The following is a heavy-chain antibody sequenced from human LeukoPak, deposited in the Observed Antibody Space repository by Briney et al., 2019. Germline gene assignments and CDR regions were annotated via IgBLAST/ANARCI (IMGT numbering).Heavy chain of an antibody. V-gene: IGHV3-23*01. D-gene: IGHD3-16*01. J-gene: IGHJ5*02. CDR2: ITGSGGNR. Sequence: GGSLRLSCAASGFTFSSYEMNWVRQAPGKGLEWVSGITGSGGNRYYADSVKGRFTISRDNSKNTLYLQMNSLRAEDTAVYYCAKDDNYIRFLSWGQGTLVTVSS. CDR1: GFTFSSYE. CDR3: AKDDNYIRFLS.